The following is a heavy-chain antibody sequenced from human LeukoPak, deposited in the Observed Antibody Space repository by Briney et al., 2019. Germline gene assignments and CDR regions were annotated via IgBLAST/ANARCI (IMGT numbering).Heavy chain of an antibody. CDR1: GFTFSSYG. CDR3: ARRGASASIWVY. V-gene: IGHV3-30*02. D-gene: IGHD3-16*01. Sequence: GGSLRLSCAASGFTFSSYGMHWVRQAPGKGLEWVAFIRYDGSNKYYADSVKGRFTISRDNAKNSLYLQMNSLRAEDAAVYYCARRGASASIWVYWGQGTLVTVSS. CDR2: IRYDGSNK. J-gene: IGHJ4*02.